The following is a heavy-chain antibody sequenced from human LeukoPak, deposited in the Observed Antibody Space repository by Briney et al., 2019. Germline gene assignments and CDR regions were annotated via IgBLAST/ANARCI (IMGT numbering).Heavy chain of an antibody. CDR2: INHSGST. CDR3: ASAQDSYYYGSGVYYYGMDV. D-gene: IGHD3-10*01. V-gene: IGHV4-34*01. J-gene: IGHJ6*02. CDR1: GGSFSGYY. Sequence: SETLSLTCAVYGGSFSGYYWSWIRQPPGKGLEWMGEINHSGSTNYNPSLKSRVTISVDTSKNQFSLKLSSLTAADTAVYYCASAQDSYYYGSGVYYYGMDVWGQGTTVTVSS.